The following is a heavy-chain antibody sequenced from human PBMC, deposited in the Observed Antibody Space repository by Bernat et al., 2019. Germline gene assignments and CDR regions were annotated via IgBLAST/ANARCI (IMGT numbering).Heavy chain of an antibody. V-gene: IGHV1-2*06. CDR3: ARYYDFWSGYDS. CDR2: INPNSGGT. D-gene: IGHD3-3*01. CDR1: GYTFTGYY. J-gene: IGHJ4*02. Sequence: QVQLVQSGAEVKKPGASVKVSCKASGYTFTGYYMHWVRQAPGQGLEWMGRINPNSGGTNYAQKFQGSVTMTRDTSIRTAYMELSGVTSDDTAIYYCARYYDFWSGYDSWGQGTLVTVSS.